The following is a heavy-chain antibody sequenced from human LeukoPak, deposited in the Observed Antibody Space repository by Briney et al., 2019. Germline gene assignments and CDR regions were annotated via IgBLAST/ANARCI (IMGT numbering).Heavy chain of an antibody. CDR2: IIPIFGTA. V-gene: IGHV1-69*05. J-gene: IGHJ4*02. Sequence: SVKVSCXASGGTFSSYAISWVRQAPGQGLEWMGGIIPIFGTANYAQKFQGRVTITTDESTSTAYMELSSLRSEDTAVYYCARDKIRGYSSGWYLDYWGQGTLVTVPS. D-gene: IGHD6-19*01. CDR1: GGTFSSYA. CDR3: ARDKIRGYSSGWYLDY.